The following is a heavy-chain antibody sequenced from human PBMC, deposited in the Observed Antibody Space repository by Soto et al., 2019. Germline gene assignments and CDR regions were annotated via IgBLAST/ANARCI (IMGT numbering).Heavy chain of an antibody. CDR3: ARRSRYCSGGSCYNPPQRSYYYYYMDV. D-gene: IGHD2-15*01. CDR2: IYYSGST. CDR1: GGSISSYY. V-gene: IGHV4-59*08. Sequence: QVQLQESGPGLVKPSETLSLTCTVSGGSISSYYWSWIRQPPGKGLEWIGYIYYSGSTNYNPSLKSRVTISVDTSKNQFSLKLSSVTAADTAVYYCARRSRYCSGGSCYNPPQRSYYYYYMDVWGKGTTVTVSS. J-gene: IGHJ6*03.